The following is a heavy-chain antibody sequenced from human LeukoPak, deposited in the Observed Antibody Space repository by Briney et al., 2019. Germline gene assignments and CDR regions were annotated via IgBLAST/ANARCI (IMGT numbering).Heavy chain of an antibody. CDR1: GFTFTSSA. D-gene: IGHD3-9*01. CDR2: IVVGSGNT. CDR3: AAGHYDILTGYPNTEAFDI. J-gene: IGHJ3*02. Sequence: SVKVSCKASGFTFTSSAVQWVRQARGQRLEWIGWIVVGSGNTNYAQKFQERVTITRDMSTSTAYMELSSLRSEDTAVYYCAAGHYDILTGYPNTEAFDIWGQGTMVTVSS. V-gene: IGHV1-58*01.